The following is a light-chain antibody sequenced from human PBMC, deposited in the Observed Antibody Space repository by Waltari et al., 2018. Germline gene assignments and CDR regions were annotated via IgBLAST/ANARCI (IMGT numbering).Light chain of an antibody. J-gene: IGLJ3*02. CDR1: SSDVGGYNY. Sequence: QSALTQPASVSGSPGQSITISCTVTSSDVGGYNYVSWYQQHPGKAPKLMIYDVSNRPSGGSKRFSGSKSGNTASLTISGLQAEDEADYYCSSYTSSSTLVFGGGTKLTVL. CDR3: SSYTSSSTLV. V-gene: IGLV2-14*03. CDR2: DVS.